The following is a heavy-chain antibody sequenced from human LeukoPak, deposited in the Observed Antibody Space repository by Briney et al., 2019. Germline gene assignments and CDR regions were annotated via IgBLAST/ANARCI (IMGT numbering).Heavy chain of an antibody. V-gene: IGHV4-61*01. Sequence: PSETLSLTCSVSGGSISSGPYFWSWIRQPPGKGLEWIGYIYYSGSTNYNPSLKSRVTISVDTSKNQFSLKLSSVAAADTAVYYCARGGDSYYDIWKNAFDIWGQGTMVTVSS. D-gene: IGHD3-3*01. CDR2: IYYSGST. CDR1: GGSISSGPYF. CDR3: ARGGDSYYDIWKNAFDI. J-gene: IGHJ3*02.